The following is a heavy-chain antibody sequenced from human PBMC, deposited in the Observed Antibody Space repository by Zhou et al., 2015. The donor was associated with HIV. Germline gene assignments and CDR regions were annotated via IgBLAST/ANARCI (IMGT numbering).Heavy chain of an antibody. CDR2: IIPIFGTA. CDR1: GGTFSSYA. J-gene: IGHJ4*02. CDR3: ARDRRGYYGSGSYYNAFDY. D-gene: IGHD3-10*01. V-gene: IGHV1-69*12. Sequence: QVQLVQSGAEVKKPGSSVKVSCKASGGTFSSYAISWVRQAPGQGLEWMGGIIPIFGTANYAQKFQGRVTITADESTSTAYMELSSLRSEDTAVYYCARDRRGYYGSGSYYNAFDYWGQGTLVTVSS.